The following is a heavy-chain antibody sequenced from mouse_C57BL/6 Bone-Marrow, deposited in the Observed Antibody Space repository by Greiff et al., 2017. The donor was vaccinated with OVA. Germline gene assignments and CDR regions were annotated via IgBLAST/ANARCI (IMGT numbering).Heavy chain of an antibody. CDR1: GYTFTSYW. CDR3: TRSVYDGYFSWFAY. V-gene: IGHV1-5*01. CDR2: IYPGNSDT. Sequence: EVQGVESGTVLARPGASVKMSCKTSGYTFTSYWMHWVKQRPGQGLEWIGAIYPGNSDTSYNQKFKGKAKLTAVTSASTAYMELSSLTNEDSAVYYCTRSVYDGYFSWFAYWGQGTLVTVSA. D-gene: IGHD2-3*01. J-gene: IGHJ3*01.